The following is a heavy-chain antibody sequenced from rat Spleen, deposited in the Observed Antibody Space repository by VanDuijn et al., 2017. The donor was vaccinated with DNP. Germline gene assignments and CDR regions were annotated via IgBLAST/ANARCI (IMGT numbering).Heavy chain of an antibody. D-gene: IGHD1-12*02. Sequence: DVQPVESGGGLVQPGRSLKLSCPVSGFTFSNYDMAWVRQAPTKGLEWVASISPSGDTTYYRDSVKGRFTISRDDAKNTLSLQMNSLRSEDTATYYCARVGDLHDGGDGDVLDVWGQGTSVTVSS. J-gene: IGHJ4*01. CDR3: ARVGDLHDGGDGDVLDV. CDR1: GFTFSNYD. V-gene: IGHV5S13*01. CDR2: ISPSGDTT.